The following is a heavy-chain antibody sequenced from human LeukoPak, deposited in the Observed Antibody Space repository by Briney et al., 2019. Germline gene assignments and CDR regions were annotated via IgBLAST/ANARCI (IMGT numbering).Heavy chain of an antibody. CDR1: GFTLSIYT. CDR2: ISYDGSNK. D-gene: IGHD2-2*01. Sequence: PGRSLRLSCAASGFTLSIYTMHWVRHAPGKGLERVSVISYDGSNKYYADSVKGRFTISRDNSKNTLYLQMNSLRAEDTAVYYCAREIGGVVVPAASPSYGMDVWGQGTTVTVSS. J-gene: IGHJ6*02. V-gene: IGHV3-30-3*01. CDR3: AREIGGVVVPAASPSYGMDV.